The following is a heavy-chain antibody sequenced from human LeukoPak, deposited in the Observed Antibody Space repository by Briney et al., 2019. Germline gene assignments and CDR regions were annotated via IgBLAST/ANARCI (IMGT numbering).Heavy chain of an antibody. J-gene: IGHJ4*02. CDR2: IFHSGST. CDR3: ARSPTKRVPEDY. V-gene: IGHV4-4*02. D-gene: IGHD2-2*01. CDR1: SDSIFTSNW. Sequence: SGTLSLTCTVSSDSIFTSNWWSWVRQPPGKGLEWIGQIFHSGSTSYSPSLKSRVTISMDKSMNQISLRLTSVTAADTAVYYCARSPTKRVPEDYWGQGTLVTVSS.